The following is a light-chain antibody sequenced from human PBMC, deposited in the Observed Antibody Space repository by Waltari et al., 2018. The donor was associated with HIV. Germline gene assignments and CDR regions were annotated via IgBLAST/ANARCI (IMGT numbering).Light chain of an antibody. CDR1: QSVSSSY. Sequence: EIVLTQSPGTLSLSPGERATLSCRASQSVSSSYLAWYQQKPGQAPMLLIYGASSRATGIPDRFSGSGSETDFTLTISRLEPEDFAVYYCQQYGSSPLTFGGGTKVEIK. CDR3: QQYGSSPLT. V-gene: IGKV3-20*01. J-gene: IGKJ4*01. CDR2: GAS.